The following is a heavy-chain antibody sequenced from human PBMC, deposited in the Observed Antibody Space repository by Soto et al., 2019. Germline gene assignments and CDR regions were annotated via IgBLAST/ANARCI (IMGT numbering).Heavy chain of an antibody. CDR3: ANTPYSPEYFDY. V-gene: IGHV2-5*02. D-gene: IGHD6-13*01. Sequence: QITLKESGPTLVKPTQTLTLTCTFSGFSLSTSGVGVGWIRQPPGKALEWLALIYWDDDKRYSPSLKSRLTIXKXXSKHQVLLTMTNMDPVDTATYYCANTPYSPEYFDYWGQGTLVTVSS. CDR1: GFSLSTSGVG. CDR2: IYWDDDK. J-gene: IGHJ4*02.